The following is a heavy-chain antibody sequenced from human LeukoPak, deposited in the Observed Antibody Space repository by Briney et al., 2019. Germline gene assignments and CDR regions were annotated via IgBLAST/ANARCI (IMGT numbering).Heavy chain of an antibody. CDR2: ISRSGTAT. D-gene: IGHD3-9*01. Sequence: PGGSLRLSCAASGFTPSSYEMNWVRQAPGKGLEWISYISRSGTATLYADSVKGRFTISRENAKNSLYLQMNSLRAGDTAVYYCARATLTYDILTGYPINYYYYGMDVWGQGTTVTVSS. CDR3: ARATLTYDILTGYPINYYYYGMDV. V-gene: IGHV3-48*03. J-gene: IGHJ6*02. CDR1: GFTPSSYE.